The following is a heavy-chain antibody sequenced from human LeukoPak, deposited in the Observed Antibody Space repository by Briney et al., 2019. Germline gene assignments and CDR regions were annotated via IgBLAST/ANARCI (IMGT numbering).Heavy chain of an antibody. V-gene: IGHV1-46*01. Sequence: GGSLRLSCAASGFTFSSYAMHWVRQAPGQGLEWMGIINPSGGSTSYAQKFQGRVTMTRDTTTSTVYMELSSLRSEDTAVYYCARGDYYDSSGYYYYFDYWGQGTLVTVSS. CDR2: INPSGGST. D-gene: IGHD3-22*01. CDR1: GFTFSSYA. J-gene: IGHJ4*02. CDR3: ARGDYYDSSGYYYYFDY.